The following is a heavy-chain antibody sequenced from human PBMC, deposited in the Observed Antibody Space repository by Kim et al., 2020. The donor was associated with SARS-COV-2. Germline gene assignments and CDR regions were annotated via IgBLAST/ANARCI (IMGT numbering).Heavy chain of an antibody. J-gene: IGHJ4*02. D-gene: IGHD6-13*01. Sequence: AAVKGSFTISRDDSKSIAYLQMNSLKTEDTAVYYCTRGGIAARTPYYFDYWGQGTLVTVSS. CDR3: TRGGIAARTPYYFDY. V-gene: IGHV3-49*02.